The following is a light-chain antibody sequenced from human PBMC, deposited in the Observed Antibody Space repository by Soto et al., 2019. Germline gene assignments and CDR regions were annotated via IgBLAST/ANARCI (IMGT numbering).Light chain of an antibody. CDR3: HQSGSSPPYT. V-gene: IGKV3-20*01. CDR2: GSS. CDR1: QSINNNY. J-gene: IGKJ2*01. Sequence: EVVLTQSPGTLSLSPGERATLSCRGSQSINNNYLAWYQQRPGQAPRLLIYGSSDRATGIPDRFSGSGSGTDFTLTISRLEPVDFAVYYCHQSGSSPPYTFGQGTKLEI.